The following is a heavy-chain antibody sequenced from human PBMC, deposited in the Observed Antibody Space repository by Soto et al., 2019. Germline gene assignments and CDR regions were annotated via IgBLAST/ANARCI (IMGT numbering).Heavy chain of an antibody. CDR3: AKGGDAYNSFFDY. CDR2: ISYDGSNR. Sequence: GGSLRLSWAASGFTFSSYGIHWVRQAPGKGLEWVAVISYDGSNRYYADSVKGRFTISRDNSKNTLYLQMNSLRAEDTAVYYCAKGGDAYNSFFDYWGQGTPVTVSS. V-gene: IGHV3-30*18. D-gene: IGHD3-10*01. J-gene: IGHJ4*02. CDR1: GFTFSSYG.